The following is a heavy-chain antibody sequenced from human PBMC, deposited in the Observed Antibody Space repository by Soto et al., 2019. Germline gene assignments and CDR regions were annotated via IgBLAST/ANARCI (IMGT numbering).Heavy chain of an antibody. CDR1: GFTFINVD. D-gene: IGHD6-13*01. V-gene: IGHV3-23*01. Sequence: RWGSMRLSCGAAGFTFINVDIICFRQSPGKGLEWVSGINHDGALTFYPDSLKGRFTISRDNSKNTLYLQMNRLRAEDTALYYCWSRPCTAGDDSFDHWGEGTLVT. CDR3: WSRPCTAGDDSFDH. CDR2: INHDGALT. J-gene: IGHJ4*02.